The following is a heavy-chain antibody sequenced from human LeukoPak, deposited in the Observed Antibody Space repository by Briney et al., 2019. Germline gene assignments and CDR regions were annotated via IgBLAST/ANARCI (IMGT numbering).Heavy chain of an antibody. CDR2: ISSSSSYI. V-gene: IGHV3-21*01. CDR3: ARQGTVAGTGGFGY. J-gene: IGHJ4*02. CDR1: GFTFSDYS. D-gene: IGHD6-19*01. Sequence: GGSLRLSCAASGFTFSDYSMNWVRQAPGKGLEWVSSISSSSSYIYYADSVKGRFTISRDNAKNSLYLQMNSLRAEDTAVYYCARQGTVAGTGGFGYWGQGTLVTVSS.